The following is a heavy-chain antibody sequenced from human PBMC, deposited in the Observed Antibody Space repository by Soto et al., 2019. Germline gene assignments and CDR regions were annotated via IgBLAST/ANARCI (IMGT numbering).Heavy chain of an antibody. CDR1: GYTFSSYA. CDR3: ARDYYIVGAIRLDY. CDR2: INAGNGNT. D-gene: IGHD1-26*01. J-gene: IGHJ4*02. V-gene: IGHV1-3*01. Sequence: QVQLVQSGAEVKKPGASVKVSCKASGYTFSSYAMHWVRQAPGQRLEWMGWINAGNGNTKYSQKFQGRVTITRDTSASTAYMELSSLRSEDTAVYYCARDYYIVGAIRLDYWGQGTLVTVSS.